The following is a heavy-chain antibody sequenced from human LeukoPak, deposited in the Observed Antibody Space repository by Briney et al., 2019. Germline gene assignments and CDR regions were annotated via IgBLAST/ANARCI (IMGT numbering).Heavy chain of an antibody. Sequence: SETLSLTCTVSGGSISSYYWSWIRQPAGKGLEWIGRIYTSGSTNYNPSLKSRVTISVDTSKNQFSLKLSSVTAADTAVYYCARSYYDSSGYYRGAAFDIWGQGTMVTVSS. CDR2: IYTSGST. J-gene: IGHJ3*02. V-gene: IGHV4-4*07. CDR3: ARSYYDSSGYYRGAAFDI. D-gene: IGHD3-22*01. CDR1: GGSISSYY.